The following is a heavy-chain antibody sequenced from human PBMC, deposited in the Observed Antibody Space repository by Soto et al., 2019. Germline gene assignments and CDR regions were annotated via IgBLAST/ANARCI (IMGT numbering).Heavy chain of an antibody. CDR1: GGSISSSSYY. Sequence: SETLSLTCTVSGGSISSSSYYWGWIRQPPGKGLEWIGSIYYSGSTYYNPSLKSRVTISVDTSKNQFSLKLSSVTAADTAVYYCARHVGLAAAGTLYYFDYWGQGTLVTVSS. D-gene: IGHD6-13*01. CDR3: ARHVGLAAAGTLYYFDY. V-gene: IGHV4-39*01. J-gene: IGHJ4*02. CDR2: IYYSGST.